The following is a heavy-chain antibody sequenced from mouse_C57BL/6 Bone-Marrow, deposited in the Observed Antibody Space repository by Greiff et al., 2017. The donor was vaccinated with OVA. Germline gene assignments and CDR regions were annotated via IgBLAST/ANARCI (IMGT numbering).Heavy chain of an antibody. CDR1: GYTFTSYG. CDR3: ATPFRYYYGSRLFYFDD. V-gene: IGHV1-81*01. J-gene: IGHJ1*03. D-gene: IGHD1-1*01. Sequence: VQLQQSGAELARPGASVKLSCKASGYTFTSYGISWVKQRTGQGLEWIGEIYPRSGNTYYNEKFKGKATLTADKSSSTAYMELRSLTSEDSAVYFCATPFRYYYGSRLFYFDDWGTGTTVTVSS. CDR2: IYPRSGNT.